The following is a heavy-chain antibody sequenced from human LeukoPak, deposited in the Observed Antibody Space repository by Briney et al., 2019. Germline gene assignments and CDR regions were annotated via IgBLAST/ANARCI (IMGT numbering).Heavy chain of an antibody. D-gene: IGHD5-18*01. CDR2: IIPILGIA. J-gene: IGHJ4*02. CDR3: ASCIQIWLPFEY. CDR1: GGTFSSYA. V-gene: IGHV1-69*04. Sequence: ASVKVSCKASGGTFSSYAISWVRQAPGQGLEWMGRIIPILGIANYAQKFQGRVTITADKSTSTAYMELSSLRSEDTAVYYCASCIQIWLPFEYWGQGTLVTVSS.